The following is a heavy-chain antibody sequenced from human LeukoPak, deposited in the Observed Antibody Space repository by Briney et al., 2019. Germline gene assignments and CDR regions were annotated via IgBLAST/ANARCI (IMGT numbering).Heavy chain of an antibody. CDR1: GFTFSSYA. Sequence: PGGSLRLSCAASGFTFSSYAMHWVRQAPGKGLEWVAVISYDGSNKYYADSVKGRFTISRDNSKNTLYLQMNSLRAEDTAVYYCARDDIAYYDFWSGYYPSTFDYWGQGTLVTVSS. CDR3: ARDDIAYYDFWSGYYPSTFDY. CDR2: ISYDGSNK. D-gene: IGHD3-3*01. J-gene: IGHJ4*02. V-gene: IGHV3-30-3*01.